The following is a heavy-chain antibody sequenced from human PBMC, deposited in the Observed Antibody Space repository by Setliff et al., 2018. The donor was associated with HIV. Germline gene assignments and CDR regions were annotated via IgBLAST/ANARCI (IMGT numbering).Heavy chain of an antibody. J-gene: IGHJ5*02. CDR1: GGSITGHY. CDR2: IHYSGSS. D-gene: IGHD3-10*01. V-gene: IGHV4-59*11. CDR3: ATYADRESNRFDP. Sequence: PSETLSLTCTVSGGSITGHYWSWIRQPPGKGLEWIGYIHYSGSSNYNPSLKSRVSISVDTSKKQVSLKLNSVTAADTAVYYCATYADRESNRFDPWGQGIPVTVSS.